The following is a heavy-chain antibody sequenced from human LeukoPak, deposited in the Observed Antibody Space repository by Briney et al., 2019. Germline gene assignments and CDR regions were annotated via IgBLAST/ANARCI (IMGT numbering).Heavy chain of an antibody. CDR3: VGIVVAPNAFDI. CDR1: GGSISSFY. CDR2: IYYSGST. Sequence: PSETLSLTCTVSGGSISSFYWSWIRQPPGKGLEWIGYIYYSGSTNYNPSLKSRVTISVDTSKNQFSLRLSAVTAADTAVYYCVGIVVAPNAFDIWGQGTMVTVSS. V-gene: IGHV4-59*01. J-gene: IGHJ3*02. D-gene: IGHD3-22*01.